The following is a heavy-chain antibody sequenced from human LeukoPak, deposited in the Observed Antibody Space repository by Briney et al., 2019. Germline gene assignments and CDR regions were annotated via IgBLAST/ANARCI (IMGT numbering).Heavy chain of an antibody. V-gene: IGHV3-30*04. CDR3: ARAHSSSWYYMYYGMDV. J-gene: IGHJ6*02. CDR2: ISYDGSNK. D-gene: IGHD6-13*01. CDR1: GFTFSSYA. Sequence: GGSLRLSCAASGFTFSSYAMSWVRQAPGKGLEWVAVISYDGSNKYYADSVKGRFTISRDNSKNTLYLQMNSLRAEDTAVYYCARAHSSSWYYMYYGMDVWGQGTTVTVSS.